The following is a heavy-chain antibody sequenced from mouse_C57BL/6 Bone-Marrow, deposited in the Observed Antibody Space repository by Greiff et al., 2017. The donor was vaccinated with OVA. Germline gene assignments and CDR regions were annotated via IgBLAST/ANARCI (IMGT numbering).Heavy chain of an antibody. CDR1: GYTFTSYG. J-gene: IGHJ1*03. Sequence: QVQLQQSGAELARPGASVKLSCKASGYTFTSYGISWVKQRTGQGLEWIGEIYPRSGNTYYNEKFKGKATLTADKSSSTAYMELRSLTSEDSAVYCCARWPYGSSYVWYFDVWGTGTTVTVSS. CDR3: ARWPYGSSYVWYFDV. V-gene: IGHV1-81*01. D-gene: IGHD1-1*01. CDR2: IYPRSGNT.